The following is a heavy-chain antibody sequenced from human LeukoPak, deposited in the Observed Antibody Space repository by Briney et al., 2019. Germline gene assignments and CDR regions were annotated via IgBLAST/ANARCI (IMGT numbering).Heavy chain of an antibody. CDR1: GYNSITYD. Sequence: ASVKVSCKASGYNSITYDVNWVRQATGQGLEWMGWMNPNSGNTGFAQKFQGRVSMTRNTSMSTAYMELSSLRSEDTAVYYCAREGSIAAAGIEYWGQGTLVTVSS. J-gene: IGHJ4*02. CDR3: AREGSIAAAGIEY. D-gene: IGHD6-13*01. CDR2: MNPNSGNT. V-gene: IGHV1-8*01.